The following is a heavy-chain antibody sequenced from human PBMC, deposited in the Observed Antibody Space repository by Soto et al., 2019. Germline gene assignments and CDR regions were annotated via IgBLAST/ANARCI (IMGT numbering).Heavy chain of an antibody. Sequence: EVQLLESGGGLVQPGGSLRLSCAASGFTFSSYAMSWVRQAPGKGLEWVSTISGSGSSTDYADSVKGRFTISRDNSKNTLYLQMNSLRAEDTAVYYCAKGGADGEFKCDYWGQGTLVTVSS. CDR3: AKGGADGEFKCDY. J-gene: IGHJ4*02. V-gene: IGHV3-23*01. D-gene: IGHD4-17*01. CDR2: ISGSGSST. CDR1: GFTFSSYA.